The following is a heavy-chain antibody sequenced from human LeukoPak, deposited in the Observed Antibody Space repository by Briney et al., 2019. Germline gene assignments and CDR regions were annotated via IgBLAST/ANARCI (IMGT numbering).Heavy chain of an antibody. D-gene: IGHD3-10*01. V-gene: IGHV3-20*04. Sequence: GGSLRLSCAASGFTFDDYEMSWVRQAPGKGLEWVAGINWNGGRKGYADSVKGRFTVSRDNSKNTLYLQMNSLRAEDSAVYFCAKDRGAGAWVLYFDYWGQGTLVTVSS. CDR1: GFTFDDYE. CDR3: AKDRGAGAWVLYFDY. CDR2: INWNGGRK. J-gene: IGHJ4*02.